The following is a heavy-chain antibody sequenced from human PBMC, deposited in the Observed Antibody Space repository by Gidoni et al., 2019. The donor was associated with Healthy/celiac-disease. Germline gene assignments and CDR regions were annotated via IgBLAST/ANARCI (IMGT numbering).Heavy chain of an antibody. Sequence: QVQLQQWGAGLLKPSETLSLTCAVYGGSFSGYYWSWTRQPPGKGLEWIGEINHRGSTNYNPSLKSRVTISVDTSKNQFSLKLSSVTAADTAVYYCARGGGGYYDSSGYYGPYNWFDPWGQGTLVTVSS. CDR1: GGSFSGYY. CDR2: INHRGST. CDR3: ARGGGGYYDSSGYYGPYNWFDP. D-gene: IGHD3-22*01. V-gene: IGHV4-34*01. J-gene: IGHJ5*02.